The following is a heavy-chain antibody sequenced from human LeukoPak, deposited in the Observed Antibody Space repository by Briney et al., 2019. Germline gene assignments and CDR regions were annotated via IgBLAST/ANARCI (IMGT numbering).Heavy chain of an antibody. CDR1: GFSVSSYS. Sequence: GGSLRLSCAASGFSVSSYSMNWVRQAPGKGLEWVSYISSSSSTIYYADSVKGRFTISRDNAKNSLYLQMNSLRAEDTAVYYCARDPGRLYFDSWGQRNLVTVSS. J-gene: IGHJ4*02. V-gene: IGHV3-48*01. CDR3: ARDPGRLYFDS. D-gene: IGHD6-25*01. CDR2: ISSSSSTI.